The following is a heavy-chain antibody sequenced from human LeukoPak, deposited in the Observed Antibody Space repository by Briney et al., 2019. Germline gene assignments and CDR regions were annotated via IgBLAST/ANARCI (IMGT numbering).Heavy chain of an antibody. Sequence: PSETLSLTCAVYGGSFSGYYWSWIRQPPGKGLEWIGEINHRRSTNYNPSPKSRVTMSVDTSKNQFSLNLSSVTAADTAVYYCARGQFWSGYSIWGQGTLVTVSS. D-gene: IGHD3-3*02. V-gene: IGHV4-34*01. CDR2: INHRRST. CDR3: ARGQFWSGYSI. J-gene: IGHJ4*02. CDR1: GGSFSGYY.